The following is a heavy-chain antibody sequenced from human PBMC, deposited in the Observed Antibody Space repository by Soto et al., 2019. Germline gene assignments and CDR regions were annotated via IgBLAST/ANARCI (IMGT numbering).Heavy chain of an antibody. CDR1: GFTFSSYL. J-gene: IGHJ6*02. V-gene: IGHV3-74*01. CDR3: ASGPRGYDFWSGYYYYYGMDV. CDR2: INSDGIST. Sequence: GGSLRLSCAASGFTFSSYLMHWVRQAPGKGLVWVSRINSDGISTSYADSVKGRFTISRDNAKNTLYLQMNSLRAEDTAVYYCASGPRGYDFWSGYYYYYGMDVWGQGSTLTFYS. D-gene: IGHD3-3*01.